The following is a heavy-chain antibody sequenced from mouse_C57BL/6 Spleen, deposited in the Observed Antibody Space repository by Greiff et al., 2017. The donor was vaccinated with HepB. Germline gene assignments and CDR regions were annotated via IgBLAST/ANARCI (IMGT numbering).Heavy chain of an antibody. Sequence: EVQLQQSGPVLVKPGASVKMSCKASGYTFTDYYMNWVKQSHGKSLEWIGVINPYNGGTSYNQKFKGKATLTVDKSSSTAYMELNSLPSEDSAVYYCAREGYDYDRGAMDYWGQGTSVTVSS. CDR2: INPYNGGT. CDR1: GYTFTDYY. CDR3: AREGYDYDRGAMDY. D-gene: IGHD2-4*01. V-gene: IGHV1-19*01. J-gene: IGHJ4*01.